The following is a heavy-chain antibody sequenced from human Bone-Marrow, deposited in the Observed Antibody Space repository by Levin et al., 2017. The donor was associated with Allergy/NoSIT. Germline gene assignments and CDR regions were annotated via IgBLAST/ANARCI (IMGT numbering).Heavy chain of an antibody. CDR1: GFTYNNFN. V-gene: IGHV3-21*01. CDR2: ISSRSSYI. Sequence: GGSLRLSCAASGFTYNNFNMNWVRQAPGKGLEWVSSISSRSSYIYYADSVKGRFTISRDNAKNSLYLQMNSLRAEDTAVYYCARDSRAGDYFYYYYMDGWGKGTTVTVSS. D-gene: IGHD6-19*01. J-gene: IGHJ6*03. CDR3: ARDSRAGDYFYYYYMDG.